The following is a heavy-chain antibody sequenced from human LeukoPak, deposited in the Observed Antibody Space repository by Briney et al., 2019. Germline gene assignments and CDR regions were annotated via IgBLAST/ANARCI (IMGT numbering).Heavy chain of an antibody. J-gene: IGHJ4*02. CDR3: AKLGMRYCSGGSCHQGDH. V-gene: IGHV3-30*18. D-gene: IGHD2-15*01. CDR2: ISYDGSNK. CDR1: GFTFSSYG. Sequence: PGGSLRLSCAASGFTFSSYGMHWVRQAPGKGLEWVAVISYDGSNKYYADSVKGRFTISRDNSKNTLYLQMNSLRAEDTAVYYCAKLGMRYCSGGSCHQGDHWGQGTLVTVSS.